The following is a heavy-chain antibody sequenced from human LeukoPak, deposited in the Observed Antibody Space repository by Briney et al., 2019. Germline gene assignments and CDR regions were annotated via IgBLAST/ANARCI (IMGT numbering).Heavy chain of an antibody. Sequence: PGGSLRLSCAASGFTFSSYGMHWVRQAPGKGPEWVAVISYDGSNNYYADSVKGRFTISRDNSKNTLYLQMNSLRAEDTAVYYCAKGVLRYFDWSNAFDIWGQGTMVTVSS. CDR1: GFTFSSYG. V-gene: IGHV3-30*18. J-gene: IGHJ3*02. CDR2: ISYDGSNN. CDR3: AKGVLRYFDWSNAFDI. D-gene: IGHD3-9*01.